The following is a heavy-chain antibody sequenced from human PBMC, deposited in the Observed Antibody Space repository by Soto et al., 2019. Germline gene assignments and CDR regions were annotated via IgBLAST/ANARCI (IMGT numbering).Heavy chain of an antibody. J-gene: IGHJ4*02. V-gene: IGHV3-33*01. D-gene: IGHD5-18*01. CDR2: IWYDGSNK. Sequence: QVQLVESGGGVVQPGRSLRLSCAASGFTFSSYGMHWVRQAPGKGLEWVAVIWYDGSNKYYADSVKGRFTISRDTSKNKLYLQMSSLRAEDTAVYYCARDAGELWFSDYWGQGTLVTVSS. CDR3: ARDAGELWFSDY. CDR1: GFTFSSYG.